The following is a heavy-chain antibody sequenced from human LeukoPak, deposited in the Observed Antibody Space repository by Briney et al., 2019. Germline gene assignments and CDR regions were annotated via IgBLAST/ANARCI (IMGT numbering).Heavy chain of an antibody. J-gene: IGHJ4*02. CDR2: IRYDGSNK. CDR3: AKDQNFVGWGDGYNSWFDY. CDR1: GFTFSSYG. D-gene: IGHD5-24*01. V-gene: IGHV3-30*02. Sequence: GGSLRLSCAASGFTFSSYGMHWVRQAPGKGLEWVAFIRYDGSNKYYADSVKGRFTISRDNSKNTLYLQMNSLRAEDTAVYYCAKDQNFVGWGDGYNSWFDYWGQGPRSPSPQ.